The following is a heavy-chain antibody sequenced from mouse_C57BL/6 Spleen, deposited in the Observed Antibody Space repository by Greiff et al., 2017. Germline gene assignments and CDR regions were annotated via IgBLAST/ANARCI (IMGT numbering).Heavy chain of an antibody. CDR1: GYTFTGYW. CDR3: ARGLYYGSSYGYWYFDV. V-gene: IGHV1-9*01. J-gene: IGHJ1*03. Sequence: QVQLKQSGAELMKPGASVKLSCKATGYTFTGYWIEWVKQRPGHGLEWIGEILPGSGSTNYNEKFKGKATFTADTSSNTAYMQLSSLTTEDSAIYYCARGLYYGSSYGYWYFDVWGTGTTVTVSS. CDR2: ILPGSGST. D-gene: IGHD1-1*01.